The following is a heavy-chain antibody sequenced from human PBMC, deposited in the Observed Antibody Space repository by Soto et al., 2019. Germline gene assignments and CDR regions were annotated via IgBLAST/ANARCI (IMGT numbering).Heavy chain of an antibody. V-gene: IGHV3-23*01. CDR1: GFTFSIYA. Sequence: EVQLLESGGGLVQPGGSLRLSCAASGFTFSIYAMSWVRQAPGKGLEWVSAISGSGGSTYYADSVKGRFTISRDNSKNTLHLQMNGLRSEDKAVYYCATPGGGDYSRYFDHSGRGTLVTFSS. CDR3: ATPGGGDYSRYFDH. CDR2: ISGSGGST. D-gene: IGHD2-21*01. J-gene: IGHJ2*01.